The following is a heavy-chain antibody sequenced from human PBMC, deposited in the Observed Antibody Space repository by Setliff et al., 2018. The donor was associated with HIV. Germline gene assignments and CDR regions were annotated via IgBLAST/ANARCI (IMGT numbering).Heavy chain of an antibody. CDR2: IYYTGIP. CDR1: GGSITSSTYY. V-gene: IGHV4-39*07. CDR3: ARVSRLHPFDP. D-gene: IGHD2-15*01. J-gene: IGHJ5*02. Sequence: PSETLSLTCTVSGGSITSSTYYWDWIRQPPGKGLEWIGSIYYTGIPTYNPSLEGRITMSVDRSKNQFSLRLTSVTAADTAMYYRARVSRLHPFDPWGQGTLVTVSS.